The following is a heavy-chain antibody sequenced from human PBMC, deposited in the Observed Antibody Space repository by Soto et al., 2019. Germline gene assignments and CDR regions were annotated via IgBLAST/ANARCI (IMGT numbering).Heavy chain of an antibody. J-gene: IGHJ4*02. CDR2: INHRGST. Sequence: QVQLQQWGAGLLKPSETLSLTCAVFGGSFSRYYWIWIRQPPGKGLGWIGEINHRGSTNYNPSLKSRVTISVDTSKNQFSLKLNSVTAADTAVYYCARGGALTGTTPVADYWGQGTLVTVSS. D-gene: IGHD1-20*01. CDR3: ARGGALTGTTPVADY. CDR1: GGSFSRYY. V-gene: IGHV4-34*01.